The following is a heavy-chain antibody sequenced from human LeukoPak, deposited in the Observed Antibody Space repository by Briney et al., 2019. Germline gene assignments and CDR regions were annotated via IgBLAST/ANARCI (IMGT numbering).Heavy chain of an antibody. Sequence: GGSLRLSCAASGFSFSSSNMNWVRQAPGKGLEWVSYISSSSSTIYYADSVKGRFTISRDNAKNSLFLQMNSLRAEDTAVYYCARDRIVGATWAFDIWGQGTMVTVSS. V-gene: IGHV3-48*01. CDR1: GFSFSSSN. CDR3: ARDRIVGATWAFDI. D-gene: IGHD1-26*01. CDR2: ISSSSSTI. J-gene: IGHJ3*02.